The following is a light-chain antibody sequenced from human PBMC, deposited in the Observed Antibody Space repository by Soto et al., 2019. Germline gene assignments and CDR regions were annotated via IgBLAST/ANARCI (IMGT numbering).Light chain of an antibody. V-gene: IGLV4-69*01. CDR2: LNSDGSH. Sequence: QLVLTQSPSASASLGASVKLTCTLSSGHSSYAIAWHQQQPEKGPRYLMKLNSDGSHSKGDGIPDRFSGSSSGAERYLTISSLQSEDEADYYCKTWGTGIRVFGGGTTLTVL. CDR3: KTWGTGIRV. CDR1: SGHSSYA. J-gene: IGLJ2*01.